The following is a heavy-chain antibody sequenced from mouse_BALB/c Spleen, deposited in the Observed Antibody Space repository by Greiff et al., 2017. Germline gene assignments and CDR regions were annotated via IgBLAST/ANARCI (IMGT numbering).Heavy chain of an antibody. D-gene: IGHD1-1*02. J-gene: IGHJ2*01. V-gene: IGHV1S132*01. CDR1: GYTFTSYW. CDR3: ARSDYANDY. CDR2: IFPGTGTT. Sequence: QVQLQQSGAELVKPGASVKLSCKTSGYTFTSYWIQWVKQRPGQGLGWIGEIFPGTGTTYYNEKFKGKATLTIDTSSSTAYMQLSSLTSEDSAVYFCARSDYANDYWGQGTTLTVSS.